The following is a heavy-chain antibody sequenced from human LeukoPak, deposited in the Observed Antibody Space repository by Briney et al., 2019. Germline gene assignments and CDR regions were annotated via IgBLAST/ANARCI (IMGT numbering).Heavy chain of an antibody. J-gene: IGHJ6*02. CDR1: GFISSSYD. V-gene: IGHV3-48*03. D-gene: IGHD3-3*01. CDR3: ARPPSITNPYYGMDV. Sequence: GGSLRLSCAASGFISSSYDMNWVRQAPGKGLEWVSYISSSGGTIYYTDSVKGRFTISRDNAKNSLYLQMNSLRAEDTAVYYCARPPSITNPYYGMDVWGQGTTVTVSS. CDR2: ISSSGGTI.